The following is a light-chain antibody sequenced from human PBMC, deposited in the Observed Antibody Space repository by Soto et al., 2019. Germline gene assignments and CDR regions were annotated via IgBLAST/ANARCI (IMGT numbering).Light chain of an antibody. CDR3: QQYNNWPRT. V-gene: IGKV3-15*01. CDR2: GAS. CDR1: QSVSSN. J-gene: IGKJ1*01. Sequence: EIVMTQSPATLSVSPGERATLSCRASQSVSSNLAWYQQKPGQAPRLLIYGASTSATGIPARFSGSGSGTEFTLTNSSLQSDDLAAYYCQQYNNWPRTFGQGTKVDIK.